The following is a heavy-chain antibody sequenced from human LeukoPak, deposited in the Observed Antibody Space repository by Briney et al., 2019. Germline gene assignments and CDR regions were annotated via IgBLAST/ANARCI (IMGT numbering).Heavy chain of an antibody. V-gene: IGHV4-39*07. Sequence: SETLSLTCTVSGGSISSSSYYWGWIRQPPGKGLEWIGSIYYSGSTYYNPSLKSRVTISVDTSKNQFSLKLSSVTAADTAVYYCAMVRGVNYYYYMDVWGKGTTVTVSS. D-gene: IGHD3-10*01. CDR2: IYYSGST. CDR1: GGSISSSSYY. J-gene: IGHJ6*03. CDR3: AMVRGVNYYYYMDV.